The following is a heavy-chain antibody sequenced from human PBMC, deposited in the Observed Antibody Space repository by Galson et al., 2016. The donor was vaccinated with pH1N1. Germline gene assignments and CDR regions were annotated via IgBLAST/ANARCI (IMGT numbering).Heavy chain of an antibody. V-gene: IGHV1-69*05. D-gene: IGHD3-3*01. J-gene: IGHJ4*02. Sequence: SVKVSCKASGGTFSSYTINWVRQAPGQGLEWMGGIIPIFGTANYAQKFQGRVTITTDGSASTVYMEVSSLRSEDTAVYFCAKDGLFLEWLFDTFFYFDSWGQGSLVTVSS. CDR2: IIPIFGTA. CDR3: AKDGLFLEWLFDTFFYFDS. CDR1: GGTFSSYT.